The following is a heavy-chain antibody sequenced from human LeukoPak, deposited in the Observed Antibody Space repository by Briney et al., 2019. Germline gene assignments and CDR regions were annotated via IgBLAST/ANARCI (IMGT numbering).Heavy chain of an antibody. D-gene: IGHD4-17*01. CDR1: GFTFDDYA. V-gene: IGHV3-9*01. CDR2: ISWNSGSI. J-gene: IGHJ4*02. Sequence: GRSLRLSCAASGFTFDDYAMHWVRQAPGKGLEWVSGISWNSGSIGYADSVKGRFTISRDNAKNSLYLQMNSLRAEDTALYYCAKDMAHDYGDTRGDWGQGTLVTVSS. CDR3: AKDMAHDYGDTRGD.